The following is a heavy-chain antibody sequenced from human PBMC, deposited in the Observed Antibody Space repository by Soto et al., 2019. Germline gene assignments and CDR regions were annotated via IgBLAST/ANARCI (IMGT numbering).Heavy chain of an antibody. CDR3: ARASQYYDCWSGYYQQFDY. J-gene: IGHJ4*02. CDR2: INPNSGGT. CDR1: GYTFTGYY. V-gene: IGHV1-2*02. D-gene: IGHD3-3*01. Sequence: ASVKVSCKASGYTFTGYYMHWVRQAPGQGLEWMGWINPNSGGTNYAQKFQGRVTMTRDTSISTAYMELSRLRSDDTAVYYCARASQYYDCWSGYYQQFDYWGQGTLVTVSS.